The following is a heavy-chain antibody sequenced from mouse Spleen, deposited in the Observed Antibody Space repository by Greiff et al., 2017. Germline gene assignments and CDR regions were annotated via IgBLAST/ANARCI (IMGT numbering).Heavy chain of an antibody. CDR2: IWSGGST. Sequence: QVQLKESGPGLVQPSQSLSITCTVSGFSLTSYGVHWVRQSPGKGLEWLGVIWSGGSTDYNAAFISRLSISKDNSKSQVFFKMNSLQADDTAIYYCARGSSCLDYWGQGTTLTVSS. CDR3: ARGSSCLDY. V-gene: IGHV2-2*01. D-gene: IGHD1-1*01. J-gene: IGHJ2*01. CDR1: GFSLTSYG.